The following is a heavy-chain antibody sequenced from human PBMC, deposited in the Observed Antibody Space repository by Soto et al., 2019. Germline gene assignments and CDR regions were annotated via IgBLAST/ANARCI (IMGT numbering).Heavy chain of an antibody. CDR3: TREMGSYFNYGMDV. D-gene: IGHD2-8*01. V-gene: IGHV1-2*04. CDR2: VNPNSGGT. Sequence: ASVKVSCKSTGYTFTDYYMHWVRQAPGQGLEWMGWVNPNSGGTKYAQRFQEWVTMTTDTAINTAYMELRRLKSGDTAVYYCTREMGSYFNYGMDVWGQGTTVTVSS. J-gene: IGHJ6*02. CDR1: GYTFTDYY.